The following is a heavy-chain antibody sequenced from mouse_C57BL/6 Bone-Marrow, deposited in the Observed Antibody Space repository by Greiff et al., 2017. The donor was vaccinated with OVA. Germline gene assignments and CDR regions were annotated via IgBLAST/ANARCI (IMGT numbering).Heavy chain of an antibody. Sequence: QVQLQQSGAELVRPGASVTLSCKASGYTFTDYEMHWVKQTPVHGLEWIGAIDPETGGTAYNQKFKGKAILTADKSSSTAYMELRSLTSEDSAVYYCTNYDYDDWYVAVWCTGTAVTVTS. V-gene: IGHV1-15*01. CDR1: GYTFTDYE. D-gene: IGHD2-4*01. CDR3: TNYDYDDWYVAV. CDR2: IDPETGGT. J-gene: IGHJ1*03.